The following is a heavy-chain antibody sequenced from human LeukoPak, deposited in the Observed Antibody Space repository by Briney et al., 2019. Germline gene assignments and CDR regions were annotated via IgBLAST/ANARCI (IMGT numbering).Heavy chain of an antibody. CDR2: ISSGGSTI. J-gene: IGHJ4*02. D-gene: IGHD3-22*01. V-gene: IGHV3-11*04. CDR3: ARDIYYYDSSGYYFPGGSDY. CDR1: GFTFSDYY. Sequence: PGGSPRLSCAASGFTFSDYYMSWIRQAPGKGLEWVSYISSGGSTIYYADSVKGRFTISRDNAKNSLYLQMNSLRAEDTAVYYCARDIYYYDSSGYYFPGGSDYWGQGTLVTVSS.